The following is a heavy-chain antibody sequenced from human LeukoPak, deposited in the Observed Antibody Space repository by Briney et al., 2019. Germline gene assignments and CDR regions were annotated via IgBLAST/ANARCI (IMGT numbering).Heavy chain of an antibody. CDR1: GFTFSSYA. D-gene: IGHD6-13*01. CDR3: AKDSDSSSSNDY. Sequence: GGSLGLSCAASGFTFSSYAMSWVRQAPGKGLEWVSAISGSGGSTYYADSVKGRFTISRDNSKNTLYLQMNSLRAEDTAVYYCAKDSDSSSSNDYWGQGTLVTVSS. CDR2: ISGSGGST. J-gene: IGHJ4*02. V-gene: IGHV3-23*01.